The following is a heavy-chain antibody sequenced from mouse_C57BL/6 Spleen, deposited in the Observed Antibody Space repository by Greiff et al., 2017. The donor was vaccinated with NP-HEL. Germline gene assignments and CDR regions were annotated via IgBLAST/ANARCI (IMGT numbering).Heavy chain of an antibody. V-gene: IGHV1-82*01. CDR1: GYAFSSSW. J-gene: IGHJ4*01. CDR2: IYPGDGDT. CDR3: AGGWDVAKGY. D-gene: IGHD4-1*01. Sequence: VQLQQSGPELVKPGASVKISCKASGYAFSSSWMNWVKQRPGQGLEWIGRIYPGDGDTNYNGKFKGKATLTADKSSSTAYMQLSSLTSEDSAVYFCAGGWDVAKGYWGQGTSVTVSS.